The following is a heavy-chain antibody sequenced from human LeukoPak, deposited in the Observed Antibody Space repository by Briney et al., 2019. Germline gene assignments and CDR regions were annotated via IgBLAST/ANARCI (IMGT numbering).Heavy chain of an antibody. D-gene: IGHD2-2*01. CDR1: GFTFSSYA. Sequence: GGSLRLSCAASGFTFSSYAMSWVRQAPGKGLEWVSAISGSGGSTYYADSVKGRFTISRDNSKNTLYLQMNSLRAEDTAVYYCARVNIAVVPSTNFDYWGQGTLVTVSS. CDR2: ISGSGGST. CDR3: ARVNIAVVPSTNFDY. V-gene: IGHV3-23*01. J-gene: IGHJ4*02.